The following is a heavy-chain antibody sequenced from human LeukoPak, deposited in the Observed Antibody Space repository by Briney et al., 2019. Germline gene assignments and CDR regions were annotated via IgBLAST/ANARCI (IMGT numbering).Heavy chain of an antibody. CDR3: ARNLNSGTHYYFDN. Sequence: GGSLRLSCAASGFIFSNYAMTWVRQAPGKGLEWVSAISGSGGHTYYADSVKGLFTISRDNSKDTLYLEMNSLRAEDTALYYCARNLNSGTHYYFDNWGQGTLVTVSS. D-gene: IGHD1-26*01. CDR2: ISGSGGHT. J-gene: IGHJ4*02. V-gene: IGHV3-23*01. CDR1: GFIFSNYA.